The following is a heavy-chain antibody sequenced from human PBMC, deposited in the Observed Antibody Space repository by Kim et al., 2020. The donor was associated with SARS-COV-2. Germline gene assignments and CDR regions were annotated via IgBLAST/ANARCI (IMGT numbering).Heavy chain of an antibody. J-gene: IGHJ4*01. CDR2: ICNDGSDQ. CDR1: GFTFNTYA. V-gene: IGHV3-21*01. Sequence: GGSLRLSCSASGFTFNTYAMNWVRQAPGKGLEWVASICNDGSDQYYADSMKGRFTISRDNAKNSLYLQMNSLRVEDTAIYYCARVDSFFTSYPRRGTVYLGHGTLVIVSS. CDR3: ARVDSFFTSYPRRGTVY. D-gene: IGHD1-26*01.